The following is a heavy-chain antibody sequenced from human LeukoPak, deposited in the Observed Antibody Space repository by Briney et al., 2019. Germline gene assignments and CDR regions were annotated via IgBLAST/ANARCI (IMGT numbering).Heavy chain of an antibody. J-gene: IGHJ6*03. CDR2: ISGSGGST. CDR3: AKDGGAYYDILTGYYPRLYYMDV. Sequence: GGSLRLSCAASGFTFSSYGMSWVRQAPGKGLEWVSAISGSGGSTYYADSVKGRFTISRDNSKNTLYLQMNSLKAEDTAVYYCAKDGGAYYDILTGYYPRLYYMDVWGKGTTVTISS. D-gene: IGHD3-9*01. CDR1: GFTFSSYG. V-gene: IGHV3-23*01.